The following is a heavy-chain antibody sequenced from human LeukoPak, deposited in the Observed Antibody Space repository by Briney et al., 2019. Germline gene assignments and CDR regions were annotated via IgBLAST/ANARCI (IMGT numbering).Heavy chain of an antibody. Sequence: GGSLRLSCAASGFTFSSYATSWVRQAPGKGLEWVSAISGSGGSTYYADSVKGRFTISRDNSKNTLYLQMNSLRAEDTAVYYCAKAPANHYDILTGYDYWGQGTLVTVSS. D-gene: IGHD3-9*01. CDR3: AKAPANHYDILTGYDY. J-gene: IGHJ4*02. CDR1: GFTFSSYA. V-gene: IGHV3-23*01. CDR2: ISGSGGST.